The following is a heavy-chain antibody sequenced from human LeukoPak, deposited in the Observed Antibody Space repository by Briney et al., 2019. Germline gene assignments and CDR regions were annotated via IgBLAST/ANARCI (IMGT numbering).Heavy chain of an antibody. J-gene: IGHJ4*02. V-gene: IGHV3-66*02. Sequence: GGSLRLSCAASGFTVSSNYMSWVRQVPGKGLEWVSIIYSGRSTYYAGSVKGRLTISRDISKNTVYLQMNSLRAEDTAVYYCARGRNYGSSVYYFDFWGQGTLVTVSS. CDR3: ARGRNYGSSVYYFDF. CDR1: GFTVSSNY. D-gene: IGHD6-13*01. CDR2: IYSGRST.